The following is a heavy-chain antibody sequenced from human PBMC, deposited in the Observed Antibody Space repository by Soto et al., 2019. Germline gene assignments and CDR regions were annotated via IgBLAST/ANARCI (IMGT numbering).Heavy chain of an antibody. Sequence: GGSLRLSXAASGFTFSSYWMSWVRQAPGKGLEWVANIKQDGSEKYYVDSVKGRFTISRDNAKNSLYLQMNSLRAEDTAVYYCARDSRLWFGELFFDYWGQGTLVTVSS. V-gene: IGHV3-7*05. J-gene: IGHJ4*02. D-gene: IGHD3-10*01. CDR3: ARDSRLWFGELFFDY. CDR2: IKQDGSEK. CDR1: GFTFSSYW.